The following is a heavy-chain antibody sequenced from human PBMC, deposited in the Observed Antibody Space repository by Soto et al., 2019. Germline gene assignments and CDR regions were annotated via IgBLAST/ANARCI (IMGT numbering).Heavy chain of an antibody. CDR1: GFTFSSYE. Sequence: GGSLRPSCPASGFTFSSYEMNWVRQAPGKGLEWVSYISSSGSTIYYADSVKGRFTISRDNATNSLYLQMNSLRAEDTAVYYCARDGPNIVVVVAAALSYSYYGMDVWGQGTTVTVSS. CDR2: ISSSGSTI. J-gene: IGHJ6*02. CDR3: ARDGPNIVVVVAAALSYSYYGMDV. V-gene: IGHV3-48*03. D-gene: IGHD2-15*01.